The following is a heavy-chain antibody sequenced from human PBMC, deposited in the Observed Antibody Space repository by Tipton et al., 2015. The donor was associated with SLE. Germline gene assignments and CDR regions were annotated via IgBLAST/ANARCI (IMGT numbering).Heavy chain of an antibody. D-gene: IGHD5-18*01. CDR3: AKDQTGNGGYALWGFDI. CDR2: ISSVGTDT. V-gene: IGHV3-23*01. CDR1: GLDFGRFA. Sequence: GSLRLSCVASGLDFGRFALTWVRQAQGKGLEWVSTISSVGTDTVYAESVKGRFIVSRDNSKNTLYLHMISLRVEDTAVYYCAKDQTGNGGYALWGFDIWGQGTTVTVSS. J-gene: IGHJ3*02.